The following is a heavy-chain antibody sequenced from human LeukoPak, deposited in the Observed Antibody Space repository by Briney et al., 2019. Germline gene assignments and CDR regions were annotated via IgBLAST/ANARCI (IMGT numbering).Heavy chain of an antibody. CDR1: GGSFSGYY. J-gene: IGHJ3*02. D-gene: IGHD3-22*01. CDR2: INHSGST. CDR3: ATSALYYYDSSGYSLWAFDI. V-gene: IGHV4-34*01. Sequence: KTSETLSLTCAVYGGSFSGYYWSWIRQPPGKGLEWIGEINHSGSTNYNASLKSRVTISIDTSKNQFSLKLSSVTAADTAVYYCATSALYYYDSSGYSLWAFDIWGQGTMVTVSS.